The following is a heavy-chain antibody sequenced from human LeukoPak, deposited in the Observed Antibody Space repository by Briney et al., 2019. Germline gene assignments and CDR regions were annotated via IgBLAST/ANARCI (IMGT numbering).Heavy chain of an antibody. Sequence: SETPSLTCTVSGGSTSSFYWSWIRQSPGKGLECIGYIFHNGDINYNPSLKSRVTITMDTSKNQFSLRLSSVTAADTAVYFCASTARLFQHWGQGALVTVSS. J-gene: IGHJ4*02. V-gene: IGHV4-59*08. CDR2: IFHNGDI. D-gene: IGHD6-25*01. CDR1: GGSTSSFY. CDR3: ASTARLFQH.